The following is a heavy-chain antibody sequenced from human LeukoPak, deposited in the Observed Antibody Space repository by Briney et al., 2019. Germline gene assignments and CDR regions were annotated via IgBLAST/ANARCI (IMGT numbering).Heavy chain of an antibody. Sequence: GGSLRLSCAASGCTFSDYYMSWIRQAPGKGLEWVSYISSSGSTIYYADSVKGRFTISRDNAKNSLYLQMNSLRAEDTAVYYCARVHCSGGSCYSSYYYYGMDVWGQGTTVTVSS. V-gene: IGHV3-11*01. CDR3: ARVHCSGGSCYSSYYYYGMDV. J-gene: IGHJ6*02. CDR1: GCTFSDYY. D-gene: IGHD2-15*01. CDR2: ISSSGSTI.